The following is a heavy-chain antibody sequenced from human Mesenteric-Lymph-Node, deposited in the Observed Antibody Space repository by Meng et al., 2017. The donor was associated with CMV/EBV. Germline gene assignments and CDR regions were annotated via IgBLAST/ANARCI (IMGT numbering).Heavy chain of an antibody. CDR1: GYTFTDYY. J-gene: IGHJ4*02. V-gene: IGHV1-2*02. CDR2: INANSGGT. CDR3: ARDLSRITIFGVVIRPYFDY. Sequence: ASVKVSCKTSGYTFTDYYMNWVRQAPGQGLEWMGWINANSGGTDYAQDFQGRVTMTRDTSISTAYMELSRLTSDDTAVYYCARDLSRITIFGVVIRPYFDYWGQGTLVTVSS. D-gene: IGHD3-3*01.